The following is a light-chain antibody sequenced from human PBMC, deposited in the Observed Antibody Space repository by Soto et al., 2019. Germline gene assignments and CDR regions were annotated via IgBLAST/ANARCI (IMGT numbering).Light chain of an antibody. J-gene: IGKJ1*01. V-gene: IGKV1-12*01. CDR1: QGIRSR. CDR2: DAS. CDR3: QQANSLPRT. Sequence: DIQMTQSPSSVSASVGDRVTITCRASQGIRSRLAWYQQKPGKAPKLLIYDASSLQSGVPSRFSGSGSGTDFTLTISSLQTEDFATYSCQQANSLPRTFGKGTKVEIK.